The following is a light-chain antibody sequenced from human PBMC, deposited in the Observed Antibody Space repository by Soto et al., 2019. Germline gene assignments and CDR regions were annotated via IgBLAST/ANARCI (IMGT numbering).Light chain of an antibody. CDR1: QSVSSSY. Sequence: EIVLTQSPGTLSLSPGERATLSCRASQSVSSSYLAWYQQKPGQAPRLLIYGASSRATGIPDRFSGSGSGTDFTLTISRLEPEDFAVYYFQQYGGPFGPGTKVDIK. CDR3: QQYGGP. J-gene: IGKJ3*01. V-gene: IGKV3-20*01. CDR2: GAS.